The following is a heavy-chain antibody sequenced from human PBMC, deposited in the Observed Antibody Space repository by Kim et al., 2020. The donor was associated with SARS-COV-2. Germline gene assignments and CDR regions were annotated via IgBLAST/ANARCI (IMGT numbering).Heavy chain of an antibody. CDR1: GYTFTSYY. CDR3: PRTSGITMIGVVIAYGMDV. J-gene: IGHJ6*02. Sequence: ASVKVSCKASGYTFTSYYMHWVRQAPGQGLEWMGIINPSGCSTSNAQKFQGRVTMPRDTSTSTVYMELSSLRTEDTAVYYCPRTSGITMIGVVIAYGMDVWGQGTTVTVSS. D-gene: IGHD3-22*01. V-gene: IGHV1-46*01. CDR2: INPSGCST.